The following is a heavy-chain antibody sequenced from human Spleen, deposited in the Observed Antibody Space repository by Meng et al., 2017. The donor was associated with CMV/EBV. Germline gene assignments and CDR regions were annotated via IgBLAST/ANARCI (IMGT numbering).Heavy chain of an antibody. CDR1: GFTFSSYG. CDR3: AKAGGAYTKYCSGGSCYTQVGIDY. V-gene: IGHV3-30*02. CDR2: IRYDGSNK. J-gene: IGHJ4*02. Sequence: GESLKISCAASGFTFSSYGMHWVRQAPGKGLEWVAFIRYDGSNKYYADSVKGRFTISRDNSKNTLYLQMNSLRAEDTAVYYCAKAGGAYTKYCSGGSCYTQVGIDYWGQGTLVTVSS. D-gene: IGHD2-15*01.